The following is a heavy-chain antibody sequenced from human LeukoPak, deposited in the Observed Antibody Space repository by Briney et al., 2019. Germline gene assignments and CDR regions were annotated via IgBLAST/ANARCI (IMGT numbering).Heavy chain of an antibody. V-gene: IGHV3-20*04. J-gene: IGHJ6*04. D-gene: IGHD3-10*02. CDR1: GFTFSSYG. CDR3: AELGITMIGGV. CDR2: LNWNGAST. Sequence: GGSLRLSCAASGFTFSSYGMSWVRQAPGKGLEWVSGLNWNGASTGYADSVKGRFTISRGNAKNSLYLQMNSLRAEDTAVYYCAELGITMIGGVWGKGTTVTISS.